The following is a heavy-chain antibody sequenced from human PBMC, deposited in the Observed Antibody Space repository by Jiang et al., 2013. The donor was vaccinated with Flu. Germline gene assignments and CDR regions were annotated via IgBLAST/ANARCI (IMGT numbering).Heavy chain of an antibody. D-gene: IGHD3-16*02. CDR2: IHHSGSA. CDR3: AREYYDYVWGTYRYIDY. Sequence: LLKPSETLSLTCAVSGDSITTTNWWTWVRQPPGEGLEWIAEIHHSGSANYNPSLQNSVTISIDKSNNQFSLKLTSVTAADTAIYYCAREYYDYVWGTYRYIDYWGQGTPVTVSS. CDR1: GDSITTTNW. V-gene: IGHV4-4*02. J-gene: IGHJ4*02.